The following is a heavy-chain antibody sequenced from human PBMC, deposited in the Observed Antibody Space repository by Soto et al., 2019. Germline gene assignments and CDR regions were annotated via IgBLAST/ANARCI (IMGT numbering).Heavy chain of an antibody. CDR2: INHSGST. CDR1: GGSFSGYY. D-gene: IGHD3-3*01. Sequence: PSETLSLTCAVYGGSFSGYYWSWIRQPPGKGLEWIGEINHSGSTNYNPSLKSRVTISVDTSKNQFSLKLSSVTAADTAVYYCARGPGSGLDYYGMDVWGQGTTVTSP. J-gene: IGHJ6*02. CDR3: ARGPGSGLDYYGMDV. V-gene: IGHV4-34*01.